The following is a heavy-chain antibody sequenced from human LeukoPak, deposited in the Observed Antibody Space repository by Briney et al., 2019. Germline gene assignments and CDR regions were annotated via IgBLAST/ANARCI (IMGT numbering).Heavy chain of an antibody. CDR2: IWYDGSNK. CDR3: ARGGVVTAKRPADY. CDR1: GYTFTGYY. Sequence: SCKASGYTFTGYYMHWVRQAPGKGLEWVAVIWYDGSNKYYADSVKGRFTISRDNSKNTLYLQMNSLRAEDTAVYYCARGGVVTAKRPADYWGQGTLVTVSS. V-gene: IGHV3-33*01. J-gene: IGHJ4*02. D-gene: IGHD2-21*02.